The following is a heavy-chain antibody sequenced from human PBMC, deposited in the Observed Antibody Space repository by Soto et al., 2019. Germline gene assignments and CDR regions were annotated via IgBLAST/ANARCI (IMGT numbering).Heavy chain of an antibody. CDR1: GGTFSSYA. Sequence: SVKVSCKASGGTFSSYAISWVRQAPGQGLEWMGGIIPIFGTANYAQKFQGRVTITADESTSTAYMELSSLRSDDTAVYYCAISGYCTNGVCPYYYGMDVWGQGTTVTVSS. CDR3: AISGYCTNGVCPYYYGMDV. CDR2: IIPIFGTA. J-gene: IGHJ6*02. V-gene: IGHV1-69*13. D-gene: IGHD2-8*01.